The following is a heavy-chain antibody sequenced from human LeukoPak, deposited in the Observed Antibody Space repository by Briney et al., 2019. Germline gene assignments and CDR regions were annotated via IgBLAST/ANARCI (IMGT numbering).Heavy chain of an antibody. CDR1: GFTFSSSV. CDR3: ARDQVPGQY. Sequence: PGGSLRLSCAASGFTFSSSVMSWVRQAPGKGLEWVSAISGSGGSTFYADSVKGRFTISRDNFKNTLYLQMNILRAEDTAVYYCARDQVPGQYWGQGTLVTVSS. J-gene: IGHJ4*02. CDR2: ISGSGGST. V-gene: IGHV3-23*01.